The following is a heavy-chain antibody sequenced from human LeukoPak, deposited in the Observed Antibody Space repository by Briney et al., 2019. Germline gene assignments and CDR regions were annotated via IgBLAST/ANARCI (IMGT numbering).Heavy chain of an antibody. CDR1: GGSISSSSYY. D-gene: IGHD1-26*01. CDR2: IYYSGST. V-gene: IGHV4-39*07. Sequence: SETLSLTCTVSGGSISSSSYYWGWIRQPPGKGLEWIGSIYYSGSTNYNPSLKSRVTISVDKSKNQFSLKLSSVTAADTAVYYCARGKGSYYYAFDIWGQGTMVTVSS. CDR3: ARGKGSYYYAFDI. J-gene: IGHJ3*02.